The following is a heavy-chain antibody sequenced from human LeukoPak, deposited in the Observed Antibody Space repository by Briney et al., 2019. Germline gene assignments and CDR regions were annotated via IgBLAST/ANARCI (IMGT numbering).Heavy chain of an antibody. V-gene: IGHV3-23*01. CDR3: ATDDNYYGSGSYYFY. D-gene: IGHD3-10*01. J-gene: IGHJ4*02. CDR1: GFTFSSYA. CDR2: ISGSGGST. Sequence: KPGGSLRLSCAASGFTFSSYAMSWVRQAPGKGLEWVSAISGSGGSTYYADSVKGRFTISRDNSKNTLYLQMNSLRAEDTAVYYCATDDNYYGSGSYYFYWGQGTPATVSS.